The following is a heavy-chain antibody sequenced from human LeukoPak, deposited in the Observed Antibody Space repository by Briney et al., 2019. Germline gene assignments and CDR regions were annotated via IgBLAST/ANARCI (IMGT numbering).Heavy chain of an antibody. CDR1: GFTFSDFA. CDR3: AKDMIRRNGVSDPFDI. D-gene: IGHD5-24*01. J-gene: IGHJ3*02. V-gene: IGHV3-23*01. Sequence: SGGSLRLSCLASGFTFSDFAMNWIRQAPGKGPEGASHIGGGDGVNTYYADSVKGRFTISRDNPKRTMYLQMTNLRADDAAVYFCAKDMIRRNGVSDPFDIWGQGTMVTVSS. CDR2: IGGGDGVNT.